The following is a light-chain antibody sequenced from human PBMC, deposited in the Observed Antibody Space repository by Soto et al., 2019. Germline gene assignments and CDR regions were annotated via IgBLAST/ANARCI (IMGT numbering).Light chain of an antibody. J-gene: IGKJ4*01. CDR2: WAS. V-gene: IGKV4-1*01. CDR1: QSVLYSSNNKNY. Sequence: DIVMTQSPDSLAVSLGERATINCKSSQSVLYSSNNKNYLAWYQQKPGQPPKLLIYWASTRESGVPDRFSGSGSGTDFTLTISSLQIEDGAVYCFKQYYSTPLPFGGGTKVEIK. CDR3: KQYYSTPLP.